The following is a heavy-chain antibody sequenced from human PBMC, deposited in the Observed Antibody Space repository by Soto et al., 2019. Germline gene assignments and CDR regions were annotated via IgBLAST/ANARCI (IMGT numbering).Heavy chain of an antibody. CDR2: VSAYNGER. CDR1: GYTFTNYG. D-gene: IGHD6-6*01. Sequence: ASVKVSCKASGYTFTNYGINWVRQAPGQGLEWLGWVSAYNGERRYAQRVQARVIMTTDTSTTTAYMELRSLRSDDTAVHYCSRGTSIPASGDYWGQGTLVTVSS. CDR3: SRGTSIPASGDY. V-gene: IGHV1-18*01. J-gene: IGHJ4*01.